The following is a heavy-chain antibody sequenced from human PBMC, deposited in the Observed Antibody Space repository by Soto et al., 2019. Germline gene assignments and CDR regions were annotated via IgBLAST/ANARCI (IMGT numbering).Heavy chain of an antibody. CDR2: ISGSGDST. CDR3: AKLGGYTYGYYFHY. J-gene: IGHJ4*02. Sequence: GGALRLSCAASGFTFSSYGMHWVRQAPGKGLEWVSGISGSGDSTYYADSVKGRFTISRDSSKNTLFMQMNSLRVEDTALYYCAKLGGYTYGYYFHYWGQGALVTVSS. CDR1: GFTFSSYG. V-gene: IGHV3-23*01. D-gene: IGHD5-18*01.